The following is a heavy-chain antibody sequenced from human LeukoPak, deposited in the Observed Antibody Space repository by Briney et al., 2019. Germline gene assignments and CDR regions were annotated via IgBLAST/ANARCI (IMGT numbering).Heavy chain of an antibody. J-gene: IGHJ4*02. CDR1: GYTFTGYY. CDR3: ARDLSVAGPGDY. D-gene: IGHD6-19*01. V-gene: IGHV1-2*02. CDR2: INPDSGGT. Sequence: ASVKVSCKATGYTFTGYYLHWVRQAPEQGLGWMGWINPDSGGTNYAQQFQGRVTMTRDTSISTAYMELSRLRSDDTAVYYCARDLSVAGPGDYWGQGTLVTVSS.